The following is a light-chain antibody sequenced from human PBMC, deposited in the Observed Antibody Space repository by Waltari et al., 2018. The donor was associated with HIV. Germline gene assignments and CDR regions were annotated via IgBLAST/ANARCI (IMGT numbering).Light chain of an antibody. J-gene: IGLJ3*02. Sequence: QSVLTQPPSVSAAPGQKVTISCPGRRSNPGNNFVSWYQQLPGPPPNLLIDENYRRPSGIPDRFSGSKSGTSATLGITGLQTGDEADYYCATWDSSLSAVVFGGGTKLSVL. CDR2: ENY. V-gene: IGLV1-51*02. CDR3: ATWDSSLSAVV. CDR1: RSNPGNNF.